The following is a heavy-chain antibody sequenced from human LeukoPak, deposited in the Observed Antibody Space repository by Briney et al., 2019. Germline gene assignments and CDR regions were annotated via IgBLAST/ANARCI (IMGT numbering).Heavy chain of an antibody. D-gene: IGHD3-22*01. CDR3: ARGYYDSSGYYYFDY. CDR1: GGTFSSYA. CDR2: IIPIFGTA. J-gene: IGHJ4*02. Sequence: SVKVSCKASGGTFSSYAISWVRQAPGQGLEWMGGIIPIFGTANYAQKFQGRDTITTDESTSTAYMELRSLRSEGTAVYDGARGYYDSSGYYYFDYWGQGTLVTVSS. V-gene: IGHV1-69*05.